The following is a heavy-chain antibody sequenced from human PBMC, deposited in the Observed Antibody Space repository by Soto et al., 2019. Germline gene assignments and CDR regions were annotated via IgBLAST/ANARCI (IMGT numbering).Heavy chain of an antibody. J-gene: IGHJ6*02. CDR3: ASATFGEVLHLEV. Sequence: QVRLQESGSGLVKPSQTLSLTCAVSGASMSTPGYTWRWIRQPPGKGLEWIGYIYPSGASTYSPSLKSRVTSSLDASRNRCSLRVGSASAADTAVYYCASATFGEVLHLEVWGHGTTVTVSS. CDR2: IYPSGAS. V-gene: IGHV4-30-2*01. CDR1: GASMSTPGYT. D-gene: IGHD3-3*01.